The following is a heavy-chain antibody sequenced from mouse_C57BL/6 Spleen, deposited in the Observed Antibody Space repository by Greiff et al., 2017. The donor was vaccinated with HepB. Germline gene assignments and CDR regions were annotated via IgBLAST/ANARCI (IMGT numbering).Heavy chain of an antibody. Sequence: VQLQESGPGLVKPSQSLSLTCSVTGYSITSGYYWNWIRQFPGNKLEWMGYISYDGSNNYNPSLKNRISITRDTSKNQFFLKLNSVTTEDTATYYCARAFYDYDVFAYWGQGTLVTVSA. D-gene: IGHD2-4*01. CDR1: GYSITSGYY. V-gene: IGHV3-6*01. CDR2: ISYDGSN. J-gene: IGHJ3*01. CDR3: ARAFYDYDVFAY.